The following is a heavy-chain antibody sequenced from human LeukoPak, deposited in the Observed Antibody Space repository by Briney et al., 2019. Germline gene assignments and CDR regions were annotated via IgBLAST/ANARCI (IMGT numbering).Heavy chain of an antibody. J-gene: IGHJ4*02. D-gene: IGHD3-22*01. CDR3: ARADDSSGYYWGEFDY. Sequence: PSETLSLTCAVYGGSFSGYYWSWIRQHPGKGLEWIGYIYYSGSTYYNPSLKSRVTISVDTSKNQFSLKLSSVTAADTAVYYCARADDSSGYYWGEFDYWGQGTLVTVSS. CDR1: GGSFSGYY. CDR2: IYYSGST. V-gene: IGHV4-31*11.